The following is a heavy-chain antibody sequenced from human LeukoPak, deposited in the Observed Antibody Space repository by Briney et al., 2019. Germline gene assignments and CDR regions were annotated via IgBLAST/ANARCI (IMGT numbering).Heavy chain of an antibody. CDR2: INPSGGST. J-gene: IGHJ4*02. D-gene: IGHD5-18*01. CDR1: GYTFTSYY. CDR3: ASQTPNYGYDY. Sequence: ASVKVSCKASGYTFTSYYMHWVRQAPGQGLEWMGIINPSGGSTSYAQKFQGRVTMTRDTSISTAYMELSRLRSDDTAVYYCASQTPNYGYDYWGQGTLVTVSS. V-gene: IGHV1-46*01.